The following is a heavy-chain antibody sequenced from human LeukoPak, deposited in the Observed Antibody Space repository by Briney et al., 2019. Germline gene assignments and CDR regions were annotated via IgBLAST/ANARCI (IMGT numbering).Heavy chain of an antibody. CDR2: VYYSGTT. CDR3: ARGKAAAASYYFDH. V-gene: IGHV4-59*01. Sequence: SETLSLTCTVSGGSFSSYYWSWIRQPPGKGLEWIGYVYYSGTTNYNPSLKSRVAISVDTSKIQFSLKLSSVTAADTAVYYCARGKAAAASYYFDHWGQGTLVTVSS. D-gene: IGHD6-13*01. J-gene: IGHJ4*02. CDR1: GGSFSSYY.